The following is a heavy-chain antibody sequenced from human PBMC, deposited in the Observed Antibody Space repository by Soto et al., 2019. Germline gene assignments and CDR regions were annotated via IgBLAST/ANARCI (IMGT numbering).Heavy chain of an antibody. V-gene: IGHV3-11*01. Sequence: PGGSLRLSCVASGFTFSDSYMSWIRQAPGKGLHWVSYIGSSGSTVYYADSVKGRFTISRDNAKNSLYLQMNSLRADDTAVYYCARTSGVNLYGSSGYYLDFWGQGTLVTVSS. CDR1: GFTFSDSY. D-gene: IGHD3-22*01. J-gene: IGHJ4*02. CDR2: IGSSGSTV. CDR3: ARTSGVNLYGSSGYYLDF.